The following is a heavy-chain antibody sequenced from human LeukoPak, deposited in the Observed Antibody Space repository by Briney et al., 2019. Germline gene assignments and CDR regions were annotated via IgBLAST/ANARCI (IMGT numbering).Heavy chain of an antibody. Sequence: PGGSLRLSCAASGFTFSSYSMNWVRQAPGKGLEWVSSISSSSSYIYYADSVKGRFTISRDNAKNSLYLQMNSLRAEDTAVYYCARDQTSLDSSGYYSVYYYYYMDVWGKGTTVTVSS. D-gene: IGHD3-22*01. CDR2: ISSSSSYI. V-gene: IGHV3-21*01. CDR1: GFTFSSYS. CDR3: ARDQTSLDSSGYYSVYYYYYMDV. J-gene: IGHJ6*03.